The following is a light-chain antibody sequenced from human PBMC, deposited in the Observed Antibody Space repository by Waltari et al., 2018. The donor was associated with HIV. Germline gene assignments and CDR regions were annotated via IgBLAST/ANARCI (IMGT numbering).Light chain of an antibody. J-gene: IGLJ2*01. CDR1: SGHSSFP. CDR2: VDSDGSH. Sequence: PVVTQSSSASASLGASVRLTCTLSSGHSSFPIAWHQQLPEKGPQFLLKVDSDGSHIRGDGIPDRFSGSSSGTERYLTISNLQSDDEADYYCQTWGAGAVVFGGGTRLTVL. V-gene: IGLV4-69*01. CDR3: QTWGAGAVV.